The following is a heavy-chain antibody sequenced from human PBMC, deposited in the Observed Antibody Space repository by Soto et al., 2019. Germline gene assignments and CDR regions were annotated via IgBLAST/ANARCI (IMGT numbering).Heavy chain of an antibody. CDR1: AFTFSSYA. CDR2: ISGSGAST. CDR3: AKERVRGAWGAFDL. J-gene: IGHJ3*01. V-gene: IGHV3-23*01. D-gene: IGHD3-10*01. Sequence: EVQLLESGGGLVQPGGSLRLSCAASAFTFSSYAMSWVRQAPGKGLEWVSTISGSGASTYYADSVKGRFTISKDNSKNTLYLQMSSLRGEDTAVYYCAKERVRGAWGAFDLWGQGTMVTVSS.